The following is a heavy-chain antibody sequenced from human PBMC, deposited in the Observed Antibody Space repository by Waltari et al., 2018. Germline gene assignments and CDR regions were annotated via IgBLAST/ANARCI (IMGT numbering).Heavy chain of an antibody. D-gene: IGHD1-1*01. CDR3: AKHWDY. CDR2: SIGTVNDR. V-gene: IGHV3-23*01. J-gene: IGHJ4*02. Sequence: EAQLLESGGGLIQPGGSLRLAGAASGLPFSSYDMSWVRQAPGKGLEWVSSIGTVNDRYYADSVRGRFTISRDNSKNTLYLQMSSLRAEDTAVYFCAKHWDYWGQGTLVTVSS. CDR1: GLPFSSYD.